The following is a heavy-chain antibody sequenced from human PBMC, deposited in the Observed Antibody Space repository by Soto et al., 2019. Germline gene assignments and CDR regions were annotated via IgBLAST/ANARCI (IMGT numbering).Heavy chain of an antibody. D-gene: IGHD3-22*01. J-gene: IGHJ6*02. Sequence: GGSLRLSCEASGFTSSSYGMHWVRQAPGKGLEWVAVISYDGNNKYYADSVKGRFTISRDNSKNTMYLQMNSLRPEDTAVYYCAREMIPMIMGGMYAMDVCGQGTTVTVSS. V-gene: IGHV3-30*03. CDR2: ISYDGNNK. CDR1: GFTSSSYG. CDR3: AREMIPMIMGGMYAMDV.